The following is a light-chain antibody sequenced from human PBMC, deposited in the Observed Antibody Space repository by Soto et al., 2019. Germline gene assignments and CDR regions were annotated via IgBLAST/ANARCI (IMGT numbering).Light chain of an antibody. V-gene: IGKV3-20*01. J-gene: IGKJ1*01. CDR2: GAS. Sequence: IVLSQSPDTLSLPPGERATLSCRASQTVTSNYFGWYQQKPGQAPRLVIYGASRRATGIPDRFSGSGSGTDFTLTISRLEPEDFAVYFCQHYGAPPRPFGQGTKVDI. CDR3: QHYGAPPRP. CDR1: QTVTSNY.